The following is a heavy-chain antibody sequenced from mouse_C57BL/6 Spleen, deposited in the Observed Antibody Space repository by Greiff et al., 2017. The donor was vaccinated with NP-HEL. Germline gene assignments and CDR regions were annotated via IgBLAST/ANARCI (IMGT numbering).Heavy chain of an antibody. D-gene: IGHD2-4*01. CDR3: ATIYYDYDEDTMDY. CDR1: GYSITSGYY. V-gene: IGHV3-6*01. CDR2: ISYDGSN. J-gene: IGHJ4*01. Sequence: EVQLQESGPGLVKPSQSLSLTCSVTGYSITSGYYWNWIRQFPGNKLEWMGYISYDGSNNYKPSLKNRISITRNTSTNQFLLKLNSVTTEDTATYYCATIYYDYDEDTMDYWGQGASVTVSS.